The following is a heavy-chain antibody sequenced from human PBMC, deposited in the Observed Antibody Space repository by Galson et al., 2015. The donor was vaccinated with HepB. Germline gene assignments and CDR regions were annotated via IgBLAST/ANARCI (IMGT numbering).Heavy chain of an antibody. J-gene: IGHJ4*02. CDR2: ISSGSSYI. CDR3: ARDPITIFGVDPGY. D-gene: IGHD3-3*01. Sequence: SLRLSCAASGFTFSSYSMSWVRQAPGKGLEWVSSISSGSSYIYYADSAKGRFTISRDNAKNSLFLQMNSLRAEDTAVYYCARDPITIFGVDPGYWGQGTLVTVSS. CDR1: GFTFSSYS. V-gene: IGHV3-21*01.